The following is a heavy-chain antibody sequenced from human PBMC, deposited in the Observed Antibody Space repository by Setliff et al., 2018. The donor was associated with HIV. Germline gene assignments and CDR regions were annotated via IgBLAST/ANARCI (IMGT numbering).Heavy chain of an antibody. J-gene: IGHJ4*02. CDR3: AREGITGTTLHPY. V-gene: IGHV3-48*03. D-gene: IGHD1-7*01. CDR1: GFTFSSYE. Sequence: PGGSLRLSCAASGFTFSSYEMDWFRQAPGKGLEWVSYITGSSDTIYYADSVKGRFTITTDNAKNSLYLQMNTLRAEDTAVYYCAREGITGTTLHPYWGQGTLVTVSS. CDR2: ITGSSDTI.